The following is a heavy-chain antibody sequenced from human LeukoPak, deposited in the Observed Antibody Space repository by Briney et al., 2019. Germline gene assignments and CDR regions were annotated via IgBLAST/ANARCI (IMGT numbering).Heavy chain of an antibody. CDR2: ISGSGSST. J-gene: IGHJ4*02. D-gene: IGHD6-19*01. Sequence: RGSLRLSCAASGFTFSTYAMSWVRQAPGKGLEWVSAISGSGSSTYYADSVKGRFTISRDNSKNTLYLQMNSLSGEDTAIYYCAKGRSTSGWYVGADWGQGTLVTVSS. V-gene: IGHV3-23*01. CDR3: AKGRSTSGWYVGAD. CDR1: GFTFSTYA.